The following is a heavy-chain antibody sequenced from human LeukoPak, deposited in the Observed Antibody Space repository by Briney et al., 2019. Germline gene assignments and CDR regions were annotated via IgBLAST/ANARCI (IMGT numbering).Heavy chain of an antibody. J-gene: IGHJ4*02. CDR3: AKGNNSLSFNFDY. Sequence: GGSLRLSCAASGFHFRDFSMHWVRQVPGKGLEWVSLVSGDGDTTHYADSVKGRFTISRVNNKNSLFLQMNSLRVEDTAFYYCAKGNNSLSFNFDYWGQGALVTVSS. CDR2: VSGDGDTT. V-gene: IGHV3-43*02. D-gene: IGHD2/OR15-2a*01. CDR1: GFHFRDFS.